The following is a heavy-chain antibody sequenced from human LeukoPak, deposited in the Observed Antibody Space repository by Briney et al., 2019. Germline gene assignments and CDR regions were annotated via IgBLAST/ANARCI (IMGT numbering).Heavy chain of an antibody. CDR2: ISSSSSTI. CDR3: ARERDSSSWYAFDI. Sequence: GGSLRLSCAASGFTFSSYSLNWVRQAPGKGLEWVSHISSSSSTIYYGDSVKGRFTISRDNAKNSLYLQMNSLRDEDTAAYYCARERDSSSWYAFDIWGQGTMVTVSS. D-gene: IGHD6-13*01. V-gene: IGHV3-48*02. J-gene: IGHJ3*02. CDR1: GFTFSSYS.